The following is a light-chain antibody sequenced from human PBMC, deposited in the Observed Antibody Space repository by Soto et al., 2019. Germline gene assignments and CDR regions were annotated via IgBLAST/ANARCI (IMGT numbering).Light chain of an antibody. CDR2: WAS. V-gene: IGKV4-1*01. CDR1: QTLLYSPNNTNY. CDR3: QQYYDTPRT. Sequence: DIGMTQSPDSLAVSLGERATINCKSSQTLLYSPNNTNYLAWYQKKAGQPPKLLIYWASTRESGVPDRFSGSGYVTDFPLTISGLQAEDVAVYYCQQYYDTPRTFGQGTKVEFK. J-gene: IGKJ1*01.